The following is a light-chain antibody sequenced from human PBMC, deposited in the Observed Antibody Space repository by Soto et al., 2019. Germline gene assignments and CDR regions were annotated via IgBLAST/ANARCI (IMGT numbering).Light chain of an antibody. J-gene: IGKJ1*01. CDR3: QQFNSYTAWT. CDR2: DAS. CDR1: QGISSA. V-gene: IGKV1-13*02. Sequence: AIQLTQSPSSLSASVGDRVTITCRASQGISSALAWYQQKPGKAPKLLIYDASSLKSGVPSRFSGSGSGTDFTLTISSLQPEDFATYYCQQFNSYTAWTFGQGTKVEIK.